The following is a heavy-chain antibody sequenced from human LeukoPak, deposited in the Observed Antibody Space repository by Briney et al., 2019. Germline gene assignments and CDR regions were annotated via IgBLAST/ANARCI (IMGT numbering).Heavy chain of an antibody. CDR1: GFTVSSNY. J-gene: IGHJ6*03. CDR2: IYKNAIT. Sequence: GSLRLSCAASGFTVSSNYITWVRQAPGKGLEWVSVIYKNAITYYADTVKGRFTISRDNSKNMLYLQMNSLRADDTAVYYCAKVAKLPSITMIRGVRVHQYMDVWGKGTTVTISS. V-gene: IGHV3-53*01. CDR3: AKVAKLPSITMIRGVRVHQYMDV. D-gene: IGHD3-10*01.